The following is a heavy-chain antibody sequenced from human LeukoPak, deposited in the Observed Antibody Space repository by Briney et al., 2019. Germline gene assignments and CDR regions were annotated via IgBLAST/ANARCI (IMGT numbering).Heavy chain of an antibody. J-gene: IGHJ4*02. CDR2: ISGSGGGT. CDR3: AKDPLPYDFWSGYWKDY. CDR1: GFTFSSYA. D-gene: IGHD3-3*01. Sequence: GGSLRLSCAASGFTFSSYAMSWVGQAPGKGLEWVSAISGSGGGTYYADSVKGRFTISRDNATKTLYLQMNSLRAEDTAVCYCAKDPLPYDFWSGYWKDYWGQGTLVTVSS. V-gene: IGHV3-23*01.